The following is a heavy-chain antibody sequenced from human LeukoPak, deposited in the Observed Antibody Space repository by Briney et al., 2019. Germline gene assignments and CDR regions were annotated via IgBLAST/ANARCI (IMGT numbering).Heavy chain of an antibody. J-gene: IGHJ4*02. D-gene: IGHD3-10*01. CDR1: GFTVSNDY. CDR3: ARVKTGVTNYFDQ. CDR2: IYSDGST. Sequence: QPGGSLRLSCAASGFTVSNDYISWVRQAPGKGLEWVSVIYSDGSTYYADSVKGRFTISRHNSKNTLYLQMNILRDEDTAVYFCARVKTGVTNYFDQWGRGTLVTVSS. V-gene: IGHV3-53*04.